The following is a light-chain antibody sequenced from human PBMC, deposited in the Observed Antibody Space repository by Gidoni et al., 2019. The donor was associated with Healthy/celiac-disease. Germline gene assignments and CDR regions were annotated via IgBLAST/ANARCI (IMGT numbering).Light chain of an antibody. V-gene: IGKV3-11*01. CDR3: QQRSNWPT. Sequence: EIVLTQSPATLSLSPGERATLSCRASQSVSSYLAWYQQKPGQAPRLLIYDASNRATGIPARFSGSGYGTDFTLTISSLEPEDFAVYYCQQRSNWPTFGGGNKVEIK. J-gene: IGKJ4*01. CDR1: QSVSSY. CDR2: DAS.